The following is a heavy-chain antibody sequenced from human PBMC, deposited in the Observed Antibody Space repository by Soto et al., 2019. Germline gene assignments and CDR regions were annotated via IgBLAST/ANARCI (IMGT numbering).Heavy chain of an antibody. CDR2: MYNSGST. J-gene: IGHJ4*02. D-gene: IGHD3-10*01. CDR3: ASMGYHYGSGSYPLDY. Sequence: QVQLQESGPGLVKPSETLSLTCTVSGGSISSYYWTWIRQPPGKGLEWIGFMYNSGSTHYNPSLKRRVTLSLDTSKNQFSLNLRSVTAADTAVYYCASMGYHYGSGSYPLDYWCQGTLVTVSS. CDR1: GGSISSYY. V-gene: IGHV4-59*08.